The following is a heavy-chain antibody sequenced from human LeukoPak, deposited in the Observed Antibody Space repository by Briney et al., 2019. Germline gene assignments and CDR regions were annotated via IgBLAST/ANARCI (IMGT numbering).Heavy chain of an antibody. CDR3: AKDRCTGDYCYHDH. V-gene: IGHV1-69*08. Sequence: SVKVSCKASGGTFSNDPISWLRQAPEQRLEWMGNISPLLGTTLYTQEFQGRVTITTFKATNTIYMDLYSLTSDDTAIYYCAKDRCTGDYCYHDHWGQGTLVTVSS. CDR2: ISPLLGTT. J-gene: IGHJ4*02. CDR1: GGTFSNDP. D-gene: IGHD2-8*02.